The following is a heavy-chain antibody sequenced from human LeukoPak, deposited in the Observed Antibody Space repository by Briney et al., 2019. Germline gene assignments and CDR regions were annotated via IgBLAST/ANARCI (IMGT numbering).Heavy chain of an antibody. CDR3: ARDRSPIYCSSTSCYGGGFDY. V-gene: IGHV3-21*01. CDR1: GFTFSSYS. CDR2: ISSSSSYI. D-gene: IGHD2-2*01. J-gene: IGHJ4*02. Sequence: PGGSLRLSCAASGFTFSSYSMNWVRQAPGKGLEWVSSISSSSSYIYYADSVKGRFTISRDNAKNSLYLQMNSLRAEDTAVYYCARDRSPIYCSSTSCYGGGFDYWGQGTLVTVSS.